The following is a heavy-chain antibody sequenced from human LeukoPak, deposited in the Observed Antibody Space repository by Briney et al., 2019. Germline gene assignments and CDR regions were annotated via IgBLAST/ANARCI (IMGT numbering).Heavy chain of an antibody. J-gene: IGHJ4*02. D-gene: IGHD6-19*01. CDR3: ARDPTNTSGRYAYHDY. CDR1: GYTFNHHG. V-gene: IGHV1-18*04. Sequence: GASVKVSCKASGYTFNHHGISWVPQAPGQGLEWMGWVSCFNGDTHYAQKFQGRVTMTRDTSTTTAYMELRSLRSDDTALYYCARDPTNTSGRYAYHDYWGQGTLVTVSS. CDR2: VSCFNGDT.